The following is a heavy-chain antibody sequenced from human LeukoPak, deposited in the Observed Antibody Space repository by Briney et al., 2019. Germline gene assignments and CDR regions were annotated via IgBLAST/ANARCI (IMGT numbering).Heavy chain of an antibody. CDR1: GYSFTTYW. D-gene: IGHD3-10*01. V-gene: IGHV5-51*01. CDR2: IYPGDSDT. CDR3: TRKGYYGSGSSNNWFDP. Sequence: GESLKISCKGSGYSFTTYWIGWVRQMPGKGLEWMGIIYPGDSDTRYSPSFQGQVTISADKSISTAYLQWSSLKASDTAMYYCTRKGYYGSGSSNNWFDPWGQGTLVTVSS. J-gene: IGHJ5*02.